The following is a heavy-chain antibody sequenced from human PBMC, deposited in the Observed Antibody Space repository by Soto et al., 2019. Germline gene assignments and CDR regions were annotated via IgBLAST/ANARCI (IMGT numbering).Heavy chain of an antibody. CDR3: AKDVVGIIEALGYYYYYMDV. J-gene: IGHJ6*03. D-gene: IGHD2-21*01. Sequence: GGSLRLSCAASGFTFSSYAMSWVRQAPGKGLEWVSAISGSGGSTYYADSVKGRFTISRDNSKNTLYLQMNSLRAEDTAVYYCAKDVVGIIEALGYYYYYMDVWGKGTTVTVSS. V-gene: IGHV3-23*01. CDR1: GFTFSSYA. CDR2: ISGSGGST.